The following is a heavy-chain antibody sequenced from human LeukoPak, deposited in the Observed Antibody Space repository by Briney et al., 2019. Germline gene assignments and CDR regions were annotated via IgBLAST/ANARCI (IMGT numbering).Heavy chain of an antibody. CDR1: GYTFTSYG. J-gene: IGHJ4*02. D-gene: IGHD3-10*01. Sequence: ASVKVSCKASGYTFTSYGISWVRQAPGQGLEWMGWISAYNGNTNYAQKLQGRVTMTTDTSTSTAYMELRSLRSDDTGVYYCARIVNPSDYHGSGSYSYWRQGTLVSVS. CDR3: ARIVNPSDYHGSGSYSY. CDR2: ISAYNGNT. V-gene: IGHV1-18*01.